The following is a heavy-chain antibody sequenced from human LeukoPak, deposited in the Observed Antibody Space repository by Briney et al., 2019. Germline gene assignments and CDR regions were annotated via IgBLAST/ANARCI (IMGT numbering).Heavy chain of an antibody. J-gene: IGHJ4*02. CDR1: GFTFSSYA. CDR3: VKDAYGTSSTYFDY. V-gene: IGHV3-23*01. CDR2: ISGSGGDT. Sequence: GGSLTLSCAASGFTFSSYAMTWVRQAPGKGLEWVSTISGSGGDTYYADSVKGRFTVSRDNSKNTLSLQMNSLRAADTAVYYCVKDAYGTSSTYFDYWGQGTLVTVSS. D-gene: IGHD6-6*01.